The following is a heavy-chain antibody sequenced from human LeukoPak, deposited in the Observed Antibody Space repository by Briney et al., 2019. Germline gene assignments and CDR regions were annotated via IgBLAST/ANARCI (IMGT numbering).Heavy chain of an antibody. CDR1: GFTFSSNY. CDR2: IYSGGST. D-gene: IGHD3-22*01. J-gene: IGHJ4*02. CDR3: ARGSSSGYYYFDY. Sequence: GGSLRVSCAASGFTFSSNYMSWVRQAPGKGVEWVSVIYSGGSTYYADSVKGRFTISRDNSKNTLYLQMNSLRAEDTAVYYCARGSSSGYYYFDYWGQGTLVTVSS. V-gene: IGHV3-53*01.